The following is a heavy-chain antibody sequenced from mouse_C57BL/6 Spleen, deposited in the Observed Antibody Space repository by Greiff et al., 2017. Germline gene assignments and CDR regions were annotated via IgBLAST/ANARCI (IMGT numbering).Heavy chain of an antibody. CDR3: ASYEYEFHYFDY. CDR2: IYPGSGST. J-gene: IGHJ2*01. V-gene: IGHV1-55*01. CDR1: GYTFTSYW. D-gene: IGHD2-4*01. Sequence: QVQLQQPGAELVKPGASVKMSCKASGYTFTSYWITWVKQRPGQGLEWIGDIYPGSGSTNYNEKFKSKATLTVDTSSSTAYMQLSRLASEDSASYHCASYEYEFHYFDYWGQGTTLTVSS.